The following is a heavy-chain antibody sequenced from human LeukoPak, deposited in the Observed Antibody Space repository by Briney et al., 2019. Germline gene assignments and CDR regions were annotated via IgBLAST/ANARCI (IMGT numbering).Heavy chain of an antibody. V-gene: IGHV5-51*01. J-gene: IGHJ4*02. Sequence: GESLKISCKGSGYSFTNYWIVWVRQMPGKGPEWMGSIHPGDSDTRYSPSFQGQVTMSADKSISTAYLQWNSLKASDTAMYYCARRAVLYYFDSWGQGALVTVSS. CDR2: IHPGDSDT. CDR1: GYSFTNYW. CDR3: ARRAVLYYFDS.